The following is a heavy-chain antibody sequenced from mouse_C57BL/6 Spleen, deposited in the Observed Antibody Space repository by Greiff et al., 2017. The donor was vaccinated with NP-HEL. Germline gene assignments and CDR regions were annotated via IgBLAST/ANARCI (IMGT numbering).Heavy chain of an antibody. V-gene: IGHV1-69*01. CDR1: GYTFTSYW. J-gene: IGHJ3*01. Sequence: VQLQQPGAELVMPGASVKLSCKASGYTFTSYWMHWVKQRPGQGLEWIGEIDPSDSYTNYNQKFKGKSTLTVDKSSSTAYMQLSSLTSEDSAVYYCARVYYGYVFAYWGQGTLVTVSA. CDR2: IDPSDSYT. CDR3: ARVYYGYVFAY. D-gene: IGHD2-2*01.